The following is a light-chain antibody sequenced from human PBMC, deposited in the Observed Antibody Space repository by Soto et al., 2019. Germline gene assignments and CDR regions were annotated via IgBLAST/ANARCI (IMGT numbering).Light chain of an antibody. V-gene: IGKV3-11*01. CDR1: QNLHSF. CDR2: DGS. J-gene: IGKJ5*01. Sequence: EITLKHPQSALYVTTVDSVARRIRASQNLHSFLNWYQQRPGQAPKPLIYDGSKRPAGVPDRISGDGSGTDYTLTISSLEPEDFAVYDCQQRTRWPMTFGQGTRLE. CDR3: QQRTRWPMT.